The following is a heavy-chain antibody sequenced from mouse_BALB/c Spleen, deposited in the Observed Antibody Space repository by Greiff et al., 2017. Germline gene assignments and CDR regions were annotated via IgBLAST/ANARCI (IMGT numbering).Heavy chain of an antibody. D-gene: IGHD1-1*01. CDR1: GFSLSTSGMG. CDR2: IYWDDDK. Sequence: QVTLKVSGPGILQPSQTLSLTCSFSGFSLSTSGMGVSWIRQPSGKGLEWLAHIYWDDDKRYNPSLKSRLTISKDTSRNQVFLKITSVDTADTATYYCARRKDYYGSSPYYAMDYWGQGTSVTVSS. J-gene: IGHJ4*01. CDR3: ARRKDYYGSSPYYAMDY. V-gene: IGHV8-12*01.